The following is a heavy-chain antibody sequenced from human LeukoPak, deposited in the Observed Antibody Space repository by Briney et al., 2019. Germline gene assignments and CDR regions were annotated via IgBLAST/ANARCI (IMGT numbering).Heavy chain of an antibody. V-gene: IGHV4-31*03. Sequence: SETLSLTCTVSGGSISSGGYYWSWIRQHPGKGLEWLGYIYYSGSTYYNPSLKSRVTISVDTSKNQFSLKLSSVTAADTAVYYCARGGSGYYPPTFDYWGQGTLVTVSS. CDR3: ARGGSGYYPPTFDY. J-gene: IGHJ4*02. D-gene: IGHD3-22*01. CDR2: IYYSGST. CDR1: GGSISSGGYY.